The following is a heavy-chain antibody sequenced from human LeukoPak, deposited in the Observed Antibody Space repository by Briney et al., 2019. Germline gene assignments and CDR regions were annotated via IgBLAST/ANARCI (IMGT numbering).Heavy chain of an antibody. V-gene: IGHV1-69*02. J-gene: IGHJ3*02. Sequence: ASVKVSCKASGGTFSSYTISWVRQAPGQGLEWMGRIIPILGIANYAQKFQGRVTITADKSTSTAYMELSSLRSEDTAVYYWASPLTAGDAFDIWGQGTMVTVSS. CDR3: ASPLTAGDAFDI. D-gene: IGHD7-27*01. CDR2: IIPILGIA. CDR1: GGTFSSYT.